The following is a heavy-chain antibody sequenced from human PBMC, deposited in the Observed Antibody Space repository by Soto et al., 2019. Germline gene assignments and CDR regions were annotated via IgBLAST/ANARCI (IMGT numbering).Heavy chain of an antibody. CDR3: ARLSAYSSGWYYNWFDP. J-gene: IGHJ5*02. V-gene: IGHV4-59*08. CDR1: GGSMISYY. Sequence: SETLSLTCTVSGGSMISYYWSWIRQPPGRGLEWIGFIYYSGNTNYNPSLKSRVTISVDTSKNQFSLKLSSVTAADTAVYYCARLSAYSSGWYYNWFDPWGQGTLVTVSS. D-gene: IGHD6-19*01. CDR2: IYYSGNT.